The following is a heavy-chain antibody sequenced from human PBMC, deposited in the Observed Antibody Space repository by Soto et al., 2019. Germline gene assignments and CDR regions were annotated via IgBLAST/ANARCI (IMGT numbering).Heavy chain of an antibody. CDR1: GFTFSGYA. CDR3: ARAIGASHFGMDV. V-gene: IGHV3-30*04. CDR2: ISYGGEDQ. Sequence: QVQLVESGGGVVQPGRSLILSCAAYGFTFSGYAMHWVRQAPVKGLECVAFISYGGEDQYYADSVKGRFTISRDSSKNTVFLRMNRLRPEDTSVYSCARAIGASHFGMDVWGQGTTVTVSS. D-gene: IGHD3-10*01. J-gene: IGHJ6*02.